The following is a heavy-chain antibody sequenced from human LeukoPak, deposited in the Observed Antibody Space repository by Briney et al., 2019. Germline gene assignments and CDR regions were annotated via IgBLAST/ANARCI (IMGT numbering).Heavy chain of an antibody. D-gene: IGHD6-13*01. CDR1: GFTFSSNG. CDR2: IRYDGSNK. Sequence: GGSLRTSSASSGFTFSSNGMHWFRQAPGKGLEWVAFIRYDGSNKYYADSVKGRFTISRDNSKNTLYLQMNSLRAEDTAVYYCAKAHHPGIAAAGSHFDYWGQGTLVTVSS. V-gene: IGHV3-30*02. CDR3: AKAHHPGIAAAGSHFDY. J-gene: IGHJ4*02.